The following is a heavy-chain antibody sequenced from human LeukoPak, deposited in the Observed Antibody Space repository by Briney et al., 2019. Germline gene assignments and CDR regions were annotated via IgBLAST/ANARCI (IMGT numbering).Heavy chain of an antibody. Sequence: ASVKVSCKASGYTFTSYGISWVRQAPGQGLEWMGWISAYNGNTNYAQKLHGRVTMTTDTSTSTAYMELRSLRSDDTAVYYCARVRLGELAYNWFDPWGQGTLVTVSS. CDR1: GYTFTSYG. CDR2: ISAYNGNT. V-gene: IGHV1-18*01. D-gene: IGHD3-16*01. J-gene: IGHJ5*02. CDR3: ARVRLGELAYNWFDP.